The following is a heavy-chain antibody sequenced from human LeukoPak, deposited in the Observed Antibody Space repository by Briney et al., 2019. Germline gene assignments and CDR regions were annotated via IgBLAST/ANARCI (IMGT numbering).Heavy chain of an antibody. V-gene: IGHV3-23*01. CDR2: ISGGSGST. D-gene: IGHD1-20*01. CDR1: GFTFSSYA. Sequence: GGSLRLSCAASGFTFSSYAMSWVRQAPGKGLAWVSTISGGSGSTYCADSVKGRFTISRDNSKNTLYLQMNSLRADDTAMYYCARAITGTTFKLEYWGQGALVTVSS. J-gene: IGHJ4*02. CDR3: ARAITGTTFKLEY.